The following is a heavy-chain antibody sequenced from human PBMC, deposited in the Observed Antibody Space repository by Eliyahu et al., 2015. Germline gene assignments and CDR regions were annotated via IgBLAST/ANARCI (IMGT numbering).Heavy chain of an antibody. CDR2: INAGNGKT. V-gene: IGHV1-3*01. D-gene: IGHD6-19*01. CDR3: ARDSRGWSSYYYYGMDV. J-gene: IGHJ6*02. Sequence: QVQLVQSGAEVKKPGASVKVSCKASGYTFTSYAMHLVRQAPGQRXEWMGWINAGNGKTKYSQKFQGRVTITRDTSASTAYMELSSLRSEDTAVYYCARDSRGWSSYYYYGMDVWGQGTTVTVSS. CDR1: GYTFTSYA.